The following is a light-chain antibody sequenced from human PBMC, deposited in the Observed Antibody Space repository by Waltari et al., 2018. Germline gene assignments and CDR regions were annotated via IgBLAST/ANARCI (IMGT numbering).Light chain of an antibody. Sequence: FLLTQPHSVSESPGMTVTISCTRTSGSMAVSFVPWYQQRPGSSPTPVIYEDKLRPSGVPDRFSGSIDSSSNSAFLTISGLTTEDEADYYCQSYDTSNHGVFGGGTKLTVL. CDR1: SGSMAVSF. CDR3: QSYDTSNHGV. CDR2: EDK. V-gene: IGLV6-57*01. J-gene: IGLJ3*02.